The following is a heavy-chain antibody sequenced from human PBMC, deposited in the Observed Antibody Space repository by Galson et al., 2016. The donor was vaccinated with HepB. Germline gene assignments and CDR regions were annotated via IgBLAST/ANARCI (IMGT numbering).Heavy chain of an antibody. CDR3: ARGLRYCTGGSPY. V-gene: IGHV1-2*02. CDR2: INPNNGGT. CDR1: GYTFTGYV. Sequence: SVKVSCKASGYTFTGYVIQWVRQAPGQGLEWMGSINPNNGGTNSAQKFQGRVTMTRETSISTANMELSNLRADDTAVYYWARGLRYCTGGSPYWGQGTLGTVSS. D-gene: IGHD2-8*02. J-gene: IGHJ4*02.